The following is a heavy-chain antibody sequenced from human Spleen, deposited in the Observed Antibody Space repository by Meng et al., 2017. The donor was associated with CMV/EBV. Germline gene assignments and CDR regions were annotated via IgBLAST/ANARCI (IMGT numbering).Heavy chain of an antibody. CDR1: GYTVNSYD. Sequence: ASGYTVNSYDINWVRQATGQGLEWMGWMNPNSGNKGYAQKFQGRVTMTRNTSISTAYMELSSLRSEDTAVYYCAREAVVGTTIYFDYWGQGTLVTVSS. CDR2: MNPNSGNK. CDR3: AREAVVGTTIYFDY. V-gene: IGHV1-8*01. J-gene: IGHJ4*02. D-gene: IGHD1-1*01.